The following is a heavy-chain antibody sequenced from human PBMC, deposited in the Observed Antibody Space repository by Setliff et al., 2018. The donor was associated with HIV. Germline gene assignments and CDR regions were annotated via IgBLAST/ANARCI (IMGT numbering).Heavy chain of an antibody. CDR3: TTEVFRQWLVGDY. Sequence: GGSLRLSCAASGFSFSHAWMSWVRQAPGKGLEWLGRIKSNADGGTTDYAAPVKGRFTISRDDSKNTLYLQMKSLKTEDTAVYYCTTEVFRQWLVGDYWGQGTLVTVSS. CDR2: IKSNADGGTT. CDR1: GFSFSHAW. D-gene: IGHD6-19*01. J-gene: IGHJ4*02. V-gene: IGHV3-15*01.